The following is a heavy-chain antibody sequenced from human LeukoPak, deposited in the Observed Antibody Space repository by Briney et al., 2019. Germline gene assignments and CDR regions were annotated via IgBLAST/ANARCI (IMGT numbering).Heavy chain of an antibody. V-gene: IGHV3-23*01. CDR3: AKELRLRGSGTFDY. CDR2: ISGSGGAT. J-gene: IGHJ4*02. D-gene: IGHD3-10*01. CDR1: GFTFNTFG. Sequence: GGSLRLSCAASGFTFNTFGMSWARQAPGKGLEWVSGISGSGGATYYADSVKGRFTISRDDPHNTLYLQMNSLRAEDTAVYYCAKELRLRGSGTFDYWGQGTLVTVSS.